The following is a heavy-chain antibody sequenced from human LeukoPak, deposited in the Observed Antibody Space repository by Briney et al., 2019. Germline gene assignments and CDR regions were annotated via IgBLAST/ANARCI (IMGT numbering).Heavy chain of an antibody. J-gene: IGHJ4*02. V-gene: IGHV3-30-3*01. D-gene: IGHD3-22*01. Sequence: AGGSLRLSCAASGFTFSSYAMHWVRQAPGKGLEWVAVISYDGSNKYYADSVKGRFTISRDNSKNTLYLQMNSLRAEDTAVYYCARGRYDSSGYYYYNWLDYWGQGTLVTVSS. CDR2: ISYDGSNK. CDR1: GFTFSSYA. CDR3: ARGRYDSSGYYYYNWLDY.